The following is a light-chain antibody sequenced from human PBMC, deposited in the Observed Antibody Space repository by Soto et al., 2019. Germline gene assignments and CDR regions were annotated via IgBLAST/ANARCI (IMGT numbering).Light chain of an antibody. J-gene: IGKJ2*01. V-gene: IGKV1-39*01. Sequence: DIQMTQSPSSLSASIGDRVTITCRTSQSISSYLYWYQQKPGKAPKLLIYGASSLQSGVPSRFSGSGSGRHFSLTISCLQPEDFATYCCQQSNSTPHTFGQGTKLEIK. CDR2: GAS. CDR1: QSISSY. CDR3: QQSNSTPHT.